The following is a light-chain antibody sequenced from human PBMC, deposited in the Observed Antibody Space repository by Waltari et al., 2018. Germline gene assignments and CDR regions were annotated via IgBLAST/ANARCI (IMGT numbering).Light chain of an antibody. Sequence: QSAPTHPASVAGSSGQSLTLSCTGTRRHVGNYNLVPWYQQYPGKAPKVMIYDDNRRPSGVSDRFSGSKSGNTASLTISGVQAEDEADYYCCSYAGSYTWVFGGGTKLTVL. J-gene: IGLJ3*02. V-gene: IGLV2-23*01. CDR2: DDN. CDR3: CSYAGSYTWV. CDR1: RRHVGNYNL.